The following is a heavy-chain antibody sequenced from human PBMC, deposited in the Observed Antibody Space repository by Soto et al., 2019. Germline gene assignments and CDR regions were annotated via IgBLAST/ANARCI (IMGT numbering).Heavy chain of an antibody. Sequence: ASVKVSCKASGYTFTSYDINWVRQATGQGLEWMGWMNPNSGNTGYAQKFQGRVTMTRNTSISTAYMELSSLRSEDTAVYYCARGIAAAHYYYYGMDVWGQGTPVTVSS. CDR1: GYTFTSYD. V-gene: IGHV1-8*01. D-gene: IGHD6-13*01. CDR2: MNPNSGNT. J-gene: IGHJ6*02. CDR3: ARGIAAAHYYYYGMDV.